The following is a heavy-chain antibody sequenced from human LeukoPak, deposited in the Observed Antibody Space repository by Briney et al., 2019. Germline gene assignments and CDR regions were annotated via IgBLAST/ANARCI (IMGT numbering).Heavy chain of an antibody. CDR3: ARDGGGGSYHDY. J-gene: IGHJ4*02. CDR2: ISAYNGNT. CDR1: RYSFTSYG. V-gene: IGHV1-18*01. D-gene: IGHD1-26*01. Sequence: AAVEVSCQAPRYSFTSYGISRVRQAPGQGLEWMGWISAYNGNTHYAQKLQGRVTMTTDTSTSTAYMELRSLRSDDTAVYYCARDGGGGSYHDYWGQGTLVTVSS.